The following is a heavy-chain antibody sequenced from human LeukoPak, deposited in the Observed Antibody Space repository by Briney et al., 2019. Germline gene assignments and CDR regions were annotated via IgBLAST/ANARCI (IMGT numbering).Heavy chain of an antibody. CDR2: ISAYNGNT. V-gene: IGHV1-18*01. D-gene: IGHD3-22*01. Sequence: ASVKVSCKASGYTFTSYGISWVRQAPGQGLEWMGWISAYNGNTNYAQKLQGRVTMTTDTSTSTAYMELRSLRFDDTAVYYCARGTTMIVVAPLGDAFDIWGQGTKVTVSS. CDR1: GYTFTSYG. J-gene: IGHJ3*02. CDR3: ARGTTMIVVAPLGDAFDI.